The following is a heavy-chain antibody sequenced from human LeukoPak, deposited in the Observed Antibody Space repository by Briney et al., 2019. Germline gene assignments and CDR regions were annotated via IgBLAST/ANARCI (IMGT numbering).Heavy chain of an antibody. Sequence: SETLSLTCSVSGDSISSSTYYWGWIRQPPGKGLEWIGDIYYSGSTYYNPSLKSRVTIPVDTSKDQFSLKLSSVTAADTAVYYCARALRRITIFGVVIIPKAYYFDYWGQGTLVTVSS. CDR1: GDSISSSTYY. CDR3: ARALRRITIFGVVIIPKAYYFDY. D-gene: IGHD3-3*01. J-gene: IGHJ4*02. CDR2: IYYSGST. V-gene: IGHV4-39*07.